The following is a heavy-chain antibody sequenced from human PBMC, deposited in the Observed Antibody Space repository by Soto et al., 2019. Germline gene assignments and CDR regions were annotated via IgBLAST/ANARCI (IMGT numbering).Heavy chain of an antibody. CDR2: ISAYNGNT. CDR3: ARDLDEGGLRSYYPRSYYGMDV. J-gene: IGHJ6*02. Sequence: QVQLVQSGAAVKKPGASVKVSCQASGYTFTSYGISWVRQAPGQGLEWMGWISAYNGNTNYAQKLQGRVTMTTDTSTSTAYMELRSLRSDDTAVYYCARDLDEGGLRSYYPRSYYGMDVWGQGTTVTVSS. CDR1: GYTFTSYG. V-gene: IGHV1-18*04. D-gene: IGHD3-10*01.